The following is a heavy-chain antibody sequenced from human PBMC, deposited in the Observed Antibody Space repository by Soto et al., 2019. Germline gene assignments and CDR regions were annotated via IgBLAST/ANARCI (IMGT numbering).Heavy chain of an antibody. CDR2: IYYSGTN. Sequence: PSETLSLTCTVSGGSISSSSYYWAWVRQPPGKGLERIGSIYYSGTNYYNPSLKNRVTKTENTSKKQIYIKLSSVTTTDKDVYYCARHLIERDRTHALDIWGQGTMVT. V-gene: IGHV4-39*01. CDR1: GGSISSSSYY. CDR3: ARHLIERDRTHALDI. J-gene: IGHJ3*02. D-gene: IGHD2-15*01.